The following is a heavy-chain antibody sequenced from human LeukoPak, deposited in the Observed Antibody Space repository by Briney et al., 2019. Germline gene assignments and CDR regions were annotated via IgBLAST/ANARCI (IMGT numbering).Heavy chain of an antibody. CDR2: IIPFFGSA. J-gene: IGHJ4*02. CDR3: ARPDYSGFDWGFDF. Sequence: SVKVSCKASGGTFNTFSISWVRQAPGQGLEWMGGIIPFFGSANYAQKFQDRFTITTDESTTTAYMVLSSLTSEDTAVYYCARPDYSGFDWGFDFWGQGTLVTVSS. CDR1: GGTFNTFS. V-gene: IGHV1-69*05. D-gene: IGHD5-12*01.